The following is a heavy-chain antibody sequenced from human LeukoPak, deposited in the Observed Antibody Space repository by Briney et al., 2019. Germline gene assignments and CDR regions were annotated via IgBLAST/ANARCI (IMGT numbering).Heavy chain of an antibody. V-gene: IGHV1-2*04. D-gene: IGHD3-22*01. CDR2: INPNSGGT. CDR3: ARAGAMAGASSGYYYVGYFDY. J-gene: IGHJ4*02. CDR1: GYTFTGYY. Sequence: ASVKVSCKASGYTFTGYYMHWVRQAPGQGLEWMGWINPNSGGTNYAQKFQGWVTMTRDTSISTAYMELSRLRSDDTAVYYCARAGAMAGASSGYYYVGYFDYWGQGTLVTVSS.